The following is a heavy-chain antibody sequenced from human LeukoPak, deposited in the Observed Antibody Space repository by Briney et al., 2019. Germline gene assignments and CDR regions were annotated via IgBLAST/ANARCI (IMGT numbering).Heavy chain of an antibody. V-gene: IGHV3-9*01. D-gene: IGHD3-22*01. CDR2: ISWNSGSI. CDR3: AKDLDYYDSSGYYDY. J-gene: IGHJ4*02. Sequence: PGGSLRLSCAASGFTFDDYAMHWVRQAPGKGLEWVSGISWNSGSIGYADSVKGRFTISRDNAKNSLYLQMNSLRAEDTAVYYCAKDLDYYDSSGYYDYWGQGTLVTVSS. CDR1: GFTFDDYA.